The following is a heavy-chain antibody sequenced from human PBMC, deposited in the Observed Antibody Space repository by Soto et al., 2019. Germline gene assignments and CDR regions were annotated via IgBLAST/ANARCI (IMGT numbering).Heavy chain of an antibody. CDR1: GYTFTNYG. D-gene: IGHD1-7*01. Sequence: QVQLVQSGAEVKKPGASVKVSCKASGYTFTNYGISWVRQAPGQGLDWMGWISAYSGNTNYAQDLQDRVTMTTDTSTNTAYMELRSMRSDDTAVYYCARSGQNWNYILDSWGQGTLVTVSS. CDR2: ISAYSGNT. J-gene: IGHJ5*01. CDR3: ARSGQNWNYILDS. V-gene: IGHV1-18*01.